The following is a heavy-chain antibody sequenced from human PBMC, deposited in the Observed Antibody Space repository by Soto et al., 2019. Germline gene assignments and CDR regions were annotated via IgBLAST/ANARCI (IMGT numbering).Heavy chain of an antibody. D-gene: IGHD4-17*01. J-gene: IGHJ4*02. Sequence: SVKVSCKASGGTFSSYTISWVRQAPGQGLEWMGRIIPILGIANYAQKFQGRVTITADKATSTAYMELSSRRSEDTAVYSCARDRPSHYGDYDDYWGQGTLVTVSS. CDR3: ARDRPSHYGDYDDY. V-gene: IGHV1-69*04. CDR1: GGTFSSYT. CDR2: IIPILGIA.